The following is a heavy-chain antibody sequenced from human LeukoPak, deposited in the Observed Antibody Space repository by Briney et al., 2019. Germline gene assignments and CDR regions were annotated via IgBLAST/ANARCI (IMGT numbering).Heavy chain of an antibody. V-gene: IGHV4-59*01. J-gene: IGHJ4*02. Sequence: PSETLSLTCTVPGGSISSYYWSWIRQPPGKGLEWIGYIYYSGSTNYDPSLKSRVTISVDTSKNQFSLKLSSVTAAVTAVYYCARGVYIAAAQYGYWGQGTLVTVSS. CDR1: GGSISSYY. CDR3: ARGVYIAAAQYGY. CDR2: IYYSGST. D-gene: IGHD6-13*01.